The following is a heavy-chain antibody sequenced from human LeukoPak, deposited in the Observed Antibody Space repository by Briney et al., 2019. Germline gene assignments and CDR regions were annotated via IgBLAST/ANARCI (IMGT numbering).Heavy chain of an antibody. CDR1: GFTFDDYA. CDR3: AGSSPRDYFDY. Sequence: QPGGSLRLSCAASGFTFDDYAMHWVRQVPGKGLEWVSGISWNSGSIGYADSVKGRFTISRDNAKNSLYLQMNSLRAEDTAVYYCAGSSPRDYFDYWGQGTLVTVSS. D-gene: IGHD6-13*01. CDR2: ISWNSGSI. J-gene: IGHJ4*02. V-gene: IGHV3-9*01.